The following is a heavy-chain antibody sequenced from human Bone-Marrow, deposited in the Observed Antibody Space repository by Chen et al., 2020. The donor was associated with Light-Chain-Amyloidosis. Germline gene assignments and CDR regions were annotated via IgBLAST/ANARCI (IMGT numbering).Heavy chain of an antibody. CDR2: VWYDGSKK. D-gene: IGHD7-27*01. Sequence: QVQLVESGGGAVQPGKSLRRSCAASGFLFNTYAMHWVRQAPVKGLAWVATVWYDGSKKQYGDSVKGRFTISRDNSKNTIYLQMNNLTVEDTAVYFCARDRPKLGVWYFD. CDR1: GFLFNTYA. CDR3: ARDRPKLGVWYFD. V-gene: IGHV3-33*01. J-gene: IGHJ2*01.